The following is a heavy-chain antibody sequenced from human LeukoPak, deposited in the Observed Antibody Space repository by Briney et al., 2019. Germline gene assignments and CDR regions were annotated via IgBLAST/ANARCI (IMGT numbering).Heavy chain of an antibody. Sequence: GASVKVSCKASGYTFTSYYIHWVRQAPGQGLEWMGIINPSSGSTTYAQMFQGRVTMTRDTSTNTVYMELSSLRSEDTAVYFCARDRFGGSYYDWGQGTLVTVSP. CDR2: INPSSGST. V-gene: IGHV1-46*01. D-gene: IGHD1-26*01. J-gene: IGHJ4*02. CDR3: ARDRFGGSYYD. CDR1: GYTFTSYY.